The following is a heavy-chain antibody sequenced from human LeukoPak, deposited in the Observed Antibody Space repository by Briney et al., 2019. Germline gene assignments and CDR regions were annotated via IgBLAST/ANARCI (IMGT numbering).Heavy chain of an antibody. D-gene: IGHD6-13*01. CDR2: ISWNSGSI. CDR1: GFTFDDYA. Sequence: GWSLRLSCAASGFTFDDYAMHWVRQAPGKGLDWVSGISWNSGSIGYADSVKGRFTISRDNPKNSLYLQMNSLRAEDTALYYCAKGAAAKRGFDYWAREPWSPSPQ. CDR3: AKGAAAKRGFDY. J-gene: IGHJ4*02. V-gene: IGHV3-9*01.